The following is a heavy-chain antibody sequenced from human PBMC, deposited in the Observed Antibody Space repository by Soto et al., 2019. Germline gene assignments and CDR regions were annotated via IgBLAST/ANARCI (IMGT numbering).Heavy chain of an antibody. D-gene: IGHD1-26*01. Sequence: SETLSLICAVYGGSFSGYYWSWIRQPPGKGLEWIGEINHSGSTNYNPSLKSRVTISVDTSKNQFSLKLSSVTAADTAVYYCARGSWVGATHLDYWGQGTLVTVSS. V-gene: IGHV4-34*01. J-gene: IGHJ4*02. CDR2: INHSGST. CDR3: ARGSWVGATHLDY. CDR1: GGSFSGYY.